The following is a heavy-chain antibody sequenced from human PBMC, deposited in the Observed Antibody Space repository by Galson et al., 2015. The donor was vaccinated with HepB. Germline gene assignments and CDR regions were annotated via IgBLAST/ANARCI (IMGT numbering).Heavy chain of an antibody. J-gene: IGHJ4*02. D-gene: IGHD3-3*01. Sequence: SLRLSCAASGFTFSTYSMTWVRQAPGKGLEWVSYINGGRSTIYYADSVKGRFTISRDNDKNSLSLQMNSLRAEDTAVYYCARDAEQHWSFWGQGPLVTVSS. CDR2: INGGRSTI. CDR1: GFTFSTYS. CDR3: ARDAEQHWSF. V-gene: IGHV3-48*04.